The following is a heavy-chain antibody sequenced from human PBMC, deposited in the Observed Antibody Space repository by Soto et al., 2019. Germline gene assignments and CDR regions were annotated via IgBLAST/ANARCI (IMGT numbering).Heavy chain of an antibody. CDR1: GGFISSSNW. Sequence: PSETLSLTCAVSGGFISSSNWWSWVRQPQGKGLEWIGEIHHSGSTNYSPSLERRVTMSVDKSKNTLYLQMNSLRAEDTAVYYCAKDGLRDTMIQTEYFQHWGQGTLVTVSS. CDR3: AKDGLRDTMIQTEYFQH. CDR2: IHHSGST. V-gene: IGHV4-4*02. J-gene: IGHJ1*01. D-gene: IGHD3-22*01.